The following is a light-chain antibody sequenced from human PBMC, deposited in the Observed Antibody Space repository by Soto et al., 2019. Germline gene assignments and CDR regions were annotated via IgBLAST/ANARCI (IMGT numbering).Light chain of an antibody. CDR1: QSVRSN. Sequence: EIVLTQSPATLSVSPGERATLSCRASQSVRSNLARYQQKPGQGPRLLIFGASTRATDIPARFSGSGSGTEFTLTISSLQSEDFAVYYCQQYIHWPPLTFGGGTKVEIK. CDR2: GAS. V-gene: IGKV3-15*01. J-gene: IGKJ4*01. CDR3: QQYIHWPPLT.